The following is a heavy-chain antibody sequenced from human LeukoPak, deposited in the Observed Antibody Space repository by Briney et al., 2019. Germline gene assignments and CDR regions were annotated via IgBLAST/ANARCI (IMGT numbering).Heavy chain of an antibody. V-gene: IGHV3-23*01. CDR3: AKAQLLQGY. D-gene: IGHD2-2*01. J-gene: IGHJ4*02. Sequence: GGSLRLFCAASGFTFSSYAMRGVRQAPGRALVCVSAISGSGGRTYYADSVKGRFTISRDNSKNTLYLQMNSLRAEDTAVYYCAKAQLLQGYWGQGTLVTVSS. CDR2: ISGSGGRT. CDR1: GFTFSSYA.